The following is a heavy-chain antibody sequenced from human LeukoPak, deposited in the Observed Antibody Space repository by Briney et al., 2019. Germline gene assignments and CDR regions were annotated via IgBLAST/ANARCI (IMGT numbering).Heavy chain of an antibody. CDR3: AGLLGDKLVNYYGMDV. D-gene: IGHD2-21*01. Sequence: SETLSLTCTVSGGSISSYYWSWIRQPPGKGLEWIGYIYYSGSTNYNPSLKSRVTISVDTSKNQFSLKLSSVTAADTAVYYCAGLLGDKLVNYYGMDVWGQGTTVTVSS. V-gene: IGHV4-59*01. CDR2: IYYSGST. J-gene: IGHJ6*02. CDR1: GGSISSYY.